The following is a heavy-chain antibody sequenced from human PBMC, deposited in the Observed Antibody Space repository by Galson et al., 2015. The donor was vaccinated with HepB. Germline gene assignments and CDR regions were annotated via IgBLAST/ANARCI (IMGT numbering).Heavy chain of an antibody. D-gene: IGHD1-26*01. J-gene: IGHJ4*02. CDR3: ARGGSGSYWGYFDH. Sequence: SLRLSCAASGFTFSSYWMSWVCQAPGKGLEWVAVISYDGSDKYYADSVKGRFTISRDNSKNTLYLQMNSLRAEGTAVYYCARGGSGSYWGYFDHWGQGTLVTVSS. CDR2: ISYDGSDK. V-gene: IGHV3-30*05. CDR1: GFTFSSYW.